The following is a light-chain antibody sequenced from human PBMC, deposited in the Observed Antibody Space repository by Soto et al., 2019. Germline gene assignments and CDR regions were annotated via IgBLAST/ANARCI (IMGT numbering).Light chain of an antibody. CDR3: QVLEIISDHAWV. V-gene: IGLV3-21*02. Sequence: SYELTQPPSVSVAPGQTARITCGGNNIGYKSVHWYQLKPGQAPVLVVYDDSDRPSGIPERFSGSNSGNTATLTISRVEAGDEADYYCQVLEIISDHAWVFGGGTKLTVL. J-gene: IGLJ3*02. CDR1: NIGYKS. CDR2: DDS.